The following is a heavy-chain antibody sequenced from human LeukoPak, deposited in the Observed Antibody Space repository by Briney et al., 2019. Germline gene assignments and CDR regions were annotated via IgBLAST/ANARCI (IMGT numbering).Heavy chain of an antibody. Sequence: ASVKVSCKASGYTFTSFGISWVRQAPGQRLEWMGWINPYNGNTNYAHKLQGRVTIATDESTSTAYMELSSLRSEDTAVYYCARSEHRAFDIWGQGTMVTVSS. J-gene: IGHJ3*02. CDR3: ARSEHRAFDI. CDR1: GYTFTSFG. CDR2: INPYNGNT. V-gene: IGHV1-18*01.